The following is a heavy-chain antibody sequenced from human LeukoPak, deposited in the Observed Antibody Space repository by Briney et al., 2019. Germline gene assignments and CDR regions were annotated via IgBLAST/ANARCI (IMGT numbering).Heavy chain of an antibody. D-gene: IGHD6-13*01. J-gene: IGHJ4*02. CDR1: GGSISSSSYY. CDR2: IYYSGST. CDR3: ARLEGIAAAGY. Sequence: PSETLSLTSTVSGGSISSSSYYWGWIRQPPGKGLEWIGSIYYSGSTYYNPSLKSRVTISVDTSKNQFSLKLSSVTAADTAVYYCARLEGIAAAGYWGQGTLVTVSS. V-gene: IGHV4-39*01.